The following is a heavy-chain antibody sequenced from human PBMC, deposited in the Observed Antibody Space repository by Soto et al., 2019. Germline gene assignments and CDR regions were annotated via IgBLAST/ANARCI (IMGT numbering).Heavy chain of an antibody. CDR3: ATCLVAVAAGNYMDV. CDR1: GFTFSSYG. CDR2: IWYDGSNK. Sequence: GGSLRLSCAASGFTFSSYGMHWVRQAPGKGLEWVAVIWYDGSNKYYADSVKGRFTISRDNSKNTLYLQMNSLRAEDTAVYYCATCLVAVAAGNYMDVWGKGTTVTVSS. D-gene: IGHD6-19*01. V-gene: IGHV3-33*01. J-gene: IGHJ6*03.